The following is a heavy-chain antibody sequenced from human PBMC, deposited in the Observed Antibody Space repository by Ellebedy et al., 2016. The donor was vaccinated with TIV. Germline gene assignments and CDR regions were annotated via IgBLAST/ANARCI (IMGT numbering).Heavy chain of an antibody. V-gene: IGHV3-23*01. D-gene: IGHD6-19*01. CDR2: IGSSPYNT. J-gene: IGHJ3*02. CDR1: GFNFGGHA. CDR3: AKDVRYTTGWGGALDI. Sequence: PGGSLRLSCAASGFNFGGHAMKWVRQAPGKGLEWVSSIGSSPYNTHYADSVKGRFTISRDNSRNTLYLQMNSLRGEDTAVYFCAKDVRYTTGWGGALDIWGQGAMVTVSS.